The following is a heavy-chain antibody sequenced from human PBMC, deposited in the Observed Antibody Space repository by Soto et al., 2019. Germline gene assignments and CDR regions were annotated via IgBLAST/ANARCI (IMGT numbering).Heavy chain of an antibody. CDR2: ISGGSSYT. J-gene: IGHJ4*02. Sequence: QVQLVESGGGLVKPGGSLRLSCAASGFSFGDSYMSWIRQSAGKGLEWLSYISGGSSYTKYAESVKGRFTISRDNDRRSLFLQVNGLRADDTAIYYCAKTRVADSGYYFDHWGQGTMVTVSS. D-gene: IGHD3-10*01. CDR1: GFSFGDSY. V-gene: IGHV3-11*05. CDR3: AKTRVADSGYYFDH.